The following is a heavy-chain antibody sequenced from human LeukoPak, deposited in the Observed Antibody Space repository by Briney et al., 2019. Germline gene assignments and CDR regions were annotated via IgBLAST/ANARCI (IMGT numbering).Heavy chain of an antibody. CDR3: ARARGLVAYRHY. Sequence: GGSLRLSCAASAFTFSNHGMHCVRQAPGKGLEWVAVIWFDGTNKYYADSVRGRFTISRDNSKNTLYLQMSSLRAEDTAVYYCARARGLVAYRHYWGKGTLVTVSS. CDR2: IWFDGTNK. D-gene: IGHD3/OR15-3a*01. CDR1: AFTFSNHG. J-gene: IGHJ4*02. V-gene: IGHV3-33*01.